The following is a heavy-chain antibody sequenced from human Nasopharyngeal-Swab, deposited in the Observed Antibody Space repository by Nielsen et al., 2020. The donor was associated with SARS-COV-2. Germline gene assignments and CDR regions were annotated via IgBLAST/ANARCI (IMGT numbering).Heavy chain of an antibody. J-gene: IGHJ6*02. CDR2: IYYSGST. V-gene: IGHV4-39*07. CDR1: GGSISSSSYY. D-gene: IGHD6-13*01. Sequence: SEPLSFTRTVSGGSISSSSYYWGWIRQPPGKGLEWIGSIYYSGSTYYNPSLKSRVTISVDTSKNQFSLKLSSVTAADTAVYYCVGSSWYGDYYYYYGMDVWGQGTTVTVSS. CDR3: VGSSWYGDYYYYYGMDV.